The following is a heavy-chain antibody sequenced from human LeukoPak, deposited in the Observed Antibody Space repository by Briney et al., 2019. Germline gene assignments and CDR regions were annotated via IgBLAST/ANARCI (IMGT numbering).Heavy chain of an antibody. D-gene: IGHD2-15*01. J-gene: IGHJ5*02. CDR3: ASHEGGYCSGGSCRHNWFDP. CDR2: IYYSGST. V-gene: IGHV4-38-2*02. Sequence: PSETLSLTCSVSRYSISSGYYWGWIRQPPGKGLEWIGYIYYSGSTYYNPSLKSRVTISVDTSKNQFSLKLSSVTAADTAVYYCASHEGGYCSGGSCRHNWFDPWGQGTLVTASS. CDR1: RYSISSGYY.